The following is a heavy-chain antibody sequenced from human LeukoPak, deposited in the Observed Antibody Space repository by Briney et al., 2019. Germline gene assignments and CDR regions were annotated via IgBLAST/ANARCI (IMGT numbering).Heavy chain of an antibody. CDR2: INHSGST. CDR3: ARGGIMITFGGVIVPLPLDY. Sequence: SETLSLTCAVYGGSVSGYYWRWIRQPPGKGLEWIGEINHSGSTNYNPSLKSRVTISVDTSKNQFSLKLSSATAADTAVYYCARGGIMITFGGVIVPLPLDYWGQGTLVTVSS. CDR1: GGSVSGYY. V-gene: IGHV4-34*01. D-gene: IGHD3-16*02. J-gene: IGHJ4*02.